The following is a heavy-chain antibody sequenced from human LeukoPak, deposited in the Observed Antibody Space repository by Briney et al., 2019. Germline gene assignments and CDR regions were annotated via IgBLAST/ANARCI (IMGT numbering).Heavy chain of an antibody. CDR3: ARKYSSGWQSLAFDI. CDR1: GGTFSSYA. V-gene: IGHV7-4-1*02. D-gene: IGHD6-19*01. J-gene: IGHJ3*02. Sequence: ASVKVSCKASGGTFSSYAISWVRQAPGQGLEWMGWINTNTGNPTYAQGFTGRFVFSLDTSVSTAYPQISSLKAEDTAVYYCARKYSSGWQSLAFDIWGQGTMVTVSS. CDR2: INTNTGNP.